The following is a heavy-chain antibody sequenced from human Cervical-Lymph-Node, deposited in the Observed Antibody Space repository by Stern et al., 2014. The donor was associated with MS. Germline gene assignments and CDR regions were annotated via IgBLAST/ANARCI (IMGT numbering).Heavy chain of an antibody. CDR3: ASGAHGMDV. J-gene: IGHJ6*02. Sequence: VQLVESGAEVKKVGSSLKVSCKASGDTLSSHTISWVRQAPGQGLEWMGRIIPIFDAPNYAQKFQGRVRITSDETTNTAHMELSSLRSEDTAVYYCASGAHGMDVWGQGTAVTVSS. D-gene: IGHD3-10*01. CDR2: IIPIFDAP. V-gene: IGHV1-69*01. CDR1: GDTLSSHT.